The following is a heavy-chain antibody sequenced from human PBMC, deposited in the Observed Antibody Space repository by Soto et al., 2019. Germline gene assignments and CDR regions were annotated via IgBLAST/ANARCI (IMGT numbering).Heavy chain of an antibody. CDR3: ARLKKGYCDY. CDR2: IYYSGST. Sequence: SETLSLTCTVSGCSISSGGYYWSWIRQHPGKGLEWIGYIYYSGSTYYNPSLKSRVTISVDTSKNQFSLKLSSVTAADTAVYYCARLKKGYCDYWGQGTLVTVSS. CDR1: GCSISSGGYY. J-gene: IGHJ4*02. V-gene: IGHV4-31*03. D-gene: IGHD6-13*01.